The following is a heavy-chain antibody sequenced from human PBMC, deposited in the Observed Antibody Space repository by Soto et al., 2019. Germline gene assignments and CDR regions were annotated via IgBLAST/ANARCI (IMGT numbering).Heavy chain of an antibody. V-gene: IGHV4-59*01. Sequence: PSETLSLTCTVSGGSISSYYWSWIRQPPGKGLEWIGYIYYSGSTNYNPSLKSRVTISVDTSKNQFSLKLSSVTAADTAVYYCAREQGGLGVIAAAGSYYYYMDVWGKGTTVTVSS. CDR3: AREQGGLGVIAAAGSYYYYMDV. D-gene: IGHD6-13*01. CDR2: IYYSGST. J-gene: IGHJ6*03. CDR1: GGSISSYY.